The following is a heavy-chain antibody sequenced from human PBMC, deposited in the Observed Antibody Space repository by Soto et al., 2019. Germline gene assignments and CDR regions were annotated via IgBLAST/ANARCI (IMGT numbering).Heavy chain of an antibody. CDR3: ARSGDYTLQYFDY. D-gene: IGHD4-17*01. J-gene: IGHJ4*02. CDR1: GYTFTGYY. V-gene: IGHV1-2*04. Sequence: ASVKVSCKASGYTFTGYYMHWVRQAPGQGLEWMGWINPNSGGTNYAQKFQGWVTMTRDTSISTAYMELSRLRSDDTAVYYCARSGDYTLQYFDYWGQGTLVTVSS. CDR2: INPNSGGT.